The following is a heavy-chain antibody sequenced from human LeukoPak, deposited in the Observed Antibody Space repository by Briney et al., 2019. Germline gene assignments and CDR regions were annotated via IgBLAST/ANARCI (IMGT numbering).Heavy chain of an antibody. CDR3: ARDRDVYHTGVDY. J-gene: IGHJ4*02. CDR2: IKEDGSEK. D-gene: IGHD5-24*01. Sequence: GGPLRLSCAASGFTFSRYWMTWLRQAPGKGLEWVANIKEDGSEKYYVDSVKGRFTISRDNSKNSLYLQMSRLRAEDSAIYYCARDRDVYHTGVDYWGQGTLVTVSS. CDR1: GFTFSRYW. V-gene: IGHV3-7*01.